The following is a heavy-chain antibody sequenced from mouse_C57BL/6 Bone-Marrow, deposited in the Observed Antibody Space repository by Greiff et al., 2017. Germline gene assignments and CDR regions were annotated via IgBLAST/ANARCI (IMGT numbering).Heavy chain of an antibody. D-gene: IGHD3-2*02. CDR2: IHPNSGST. V-gene: IGHV1-64*01. J-gene: IGHJ3*01. Sequence: QVQLQQPGAELVKPGASVKLSCKASGYTFTSYWMHWVKQRPGQGLEWIGMIHPNSGSTNYNEKFQSKATLTVDKSSSTAYMQLSSLTSEDSAVYYCARGLRLPPWFAYWGQGTLVTVSA. CDR1: GYTFTSYW. CDR3: ARGLRLPPWFAY.